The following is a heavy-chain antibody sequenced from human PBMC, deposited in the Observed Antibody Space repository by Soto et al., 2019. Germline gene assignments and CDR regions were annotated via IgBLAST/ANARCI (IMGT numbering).Heavy chain of an antibody. CDR1: GYTFTSYG. J-gene: IGHJ4*02. Sequence: QVHLVQSGAEVKKPGASVKVSCKASGYTFTSYGITWVRQAPGQGLEWMGWISAHNGNTDYAQKLQGRVIVTRDTSTSTAYMELRSLRSVDPAVDYCARGRYGDYWGQGALVTVSS. V-gene: IGHV1-18*01. CDR3: ARGRYGDY. D-gene: IGHD1-1*01. CDR2: ISAHNGNT.